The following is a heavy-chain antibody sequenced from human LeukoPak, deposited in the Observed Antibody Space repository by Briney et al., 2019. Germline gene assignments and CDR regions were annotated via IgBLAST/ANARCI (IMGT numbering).Heavy chain of an antibody. D-gene: IGHD4-17*01. Sequence: GGSLRLSCAASGFTFSSYSMNWVRQAPGKGLEWVSYISSSSSTIYYADSVKGRFTISRDNAKNSLYLQMNSLRAEDTAVYYCARDYGDYFYSGAFDIWGQGTMVTVSS. V-gene: IGHV3-48*04. CDR1: GFTFSSYS. CDR3: ARDYGDYFYSGAFDI. CDR2: ISSSSSTI. J-gene: IGHJ3*02.